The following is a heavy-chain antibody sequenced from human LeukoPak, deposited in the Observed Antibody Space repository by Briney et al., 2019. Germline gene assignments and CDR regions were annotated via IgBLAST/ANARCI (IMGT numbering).Heavy chain of an antibody. J-gene: IGHJ4*02. CDR3: VSEMATITINYFDY. D-gene: IGHD5-24*01. V-gene: IGHV4-39*07. CDR2: IYYSGST. Sequence: KPSETLSLTCTVSGGSISSSSYYWGWIRQPPGKGLEWIGSIYYSGSTYYNPPLKSRVTISVDTSKNQFSLKLSSVTAADTAVYYCVSEMATITINYFDYWGQGTLVTVSS. CDR1: GGSISSSSYY.